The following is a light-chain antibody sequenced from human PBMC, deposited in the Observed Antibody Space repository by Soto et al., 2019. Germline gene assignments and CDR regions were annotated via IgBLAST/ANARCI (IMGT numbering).Light chain of an antibody. Sequence: QSALTQPPSASGSAGHSVTIPCTGTGIDDYDYNFVSWYQHHPGKVPKLIIFEVNKRPSGVPDRFSGSKSGTTASLTVSGLQADDEADYYCSTVEVSPVIFGGWTKLTVL. J-gene: IGLJ2*01. CDR3: STVEVSPVI. CDR2: EVN. CDR1: GIDDYDYNF. V-gene: IGLV2-8*01.